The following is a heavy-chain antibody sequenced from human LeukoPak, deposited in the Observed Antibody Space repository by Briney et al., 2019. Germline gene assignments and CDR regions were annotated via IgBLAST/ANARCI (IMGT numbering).Heavy chain of an antibody. CDR1: GGTISSSSYY. CDR3: ARTVAGPPRD. CDR2: IYYSGST. J-gene: IGHJ4*02. V-gene: IGHV4-39*07. Sequence: PSETLSLTCTVSGGTISSSSYYWGWIRQPPGKGLEWIGSIYYSGSTYYNPSLKSRVTISVDTSKNQFSLKLSSVTAADTAVYYCARTVAGPPRDWGQGTLVTVSS. D-gene: IGHD6-19*01.